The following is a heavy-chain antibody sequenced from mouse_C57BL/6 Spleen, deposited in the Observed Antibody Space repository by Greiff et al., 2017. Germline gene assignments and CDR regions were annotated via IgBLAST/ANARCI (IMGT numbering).Heavy chain of an antibody. CDR1: GFTFSDYG. J-gene: IGHJ3*01. CDR2: ISSGSSTI. CDR3: ARPVGLGWFAY. D-gene: IGHD4-1*01. Sequence: EVQLVESGGGLVKPGGSLKLSCAASGFTFSDYGMHWVRQAPEKGLEWVAYISSGSSTIYYADTVKGRFTSSRDNAKNTLFLQMTSLRSEDTAMYYCARPVGLGWFAYWGQGTLVTVSA. V-gene: IGHV5-17*01.